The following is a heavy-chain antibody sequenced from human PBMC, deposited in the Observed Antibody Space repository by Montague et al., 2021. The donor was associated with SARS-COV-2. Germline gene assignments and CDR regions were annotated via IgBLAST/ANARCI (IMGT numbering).Heavy chain of an antibody. CDR1: GGSISSSSYY. Sequence: SETLSLTCTVSGGSISSSSYYWGWIRQPPGKGLEWIGSIYYSGSTYYNPSLKSRVTISVDTSKNQFSLKLSSVTAADTAVYYCARGWFSPTIVVVIRGPFDYWGQGTLVTVSS. V-gene: IGHV4-39*07. D-gene: IGHD3-22*01. CDR3: ARGWFSPTIVVVIRGPFDY. CDR2: IYYSGST. J-gene: IGHJ4*02.